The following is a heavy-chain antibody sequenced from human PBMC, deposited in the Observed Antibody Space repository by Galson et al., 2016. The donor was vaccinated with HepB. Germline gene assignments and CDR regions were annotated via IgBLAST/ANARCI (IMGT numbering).Heavy chain of an antibody. CDR1: GGRIRIYG. D-gene: IGHD3-10*01. CDR3: ARDHPGLLTSGLCLS. J-gene: IGHJ4*02. CDR2: ISSSSSTV. Sequence: SLRLSCAASGGRIRIYGMNWVRQAPGKGLEWITFISSSSSTVYYSDSVKGRATVSRDNARGSLYLQLNSLRVDDTGVYYCARDHPGLLTSGLCLSWGQGTLVSVSS. V-gene: IGHV3-48*01.